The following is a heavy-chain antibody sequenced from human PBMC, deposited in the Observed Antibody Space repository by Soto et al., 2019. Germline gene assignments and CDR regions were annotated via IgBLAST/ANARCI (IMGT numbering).Heavy chain of an antibody. CDR1: GYTFTDYH. CDR3: AREGGSETLQPSYNWFDT. Sequence: QVQLVQSGAEVKKPGASVKVSCKASGYTFTDYHIHWVRQAPGQGLEFMGWINANNGGAGSAQQFQGRVTVTSDTSITTVYMDLSNLRSDDTAVYYCAREGGSETLQPSYNWFDTCGQGTLVTVAS. D-gene: IGHD6-25*01. J-gene: IGHJ5*02. CDR2: INANNGGA. V-gene: IGHV1-2*02.